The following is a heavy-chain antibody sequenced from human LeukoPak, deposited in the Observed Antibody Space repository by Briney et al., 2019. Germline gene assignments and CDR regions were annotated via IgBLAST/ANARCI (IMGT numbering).Heavy chain of an antibody. CDR2: IYYSGST. Sequence: SETLSFTCTVSGGSISSSSYYWGWIRQPPGKGLEWIGSIYYSGSTYYNPSLKSRVTISVDTSKNQFSLKLSSVTAADTAVYYCARIVANYYYYYYMDVWGKGTTVTVSS. CDR3: ARIVANYYYYYYMDV. CDR1: GGSISSSSYY. D-gene: IGHD5-12*01. V-gene: IGHV4-39*07. J-gene: IGHJ6*03.